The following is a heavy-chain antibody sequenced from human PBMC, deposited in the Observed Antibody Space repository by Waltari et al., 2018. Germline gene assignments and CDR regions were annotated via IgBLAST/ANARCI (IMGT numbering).Heavy chain of an antibody. D-gene: IGHD3-10*01. J-gene: IGHJ4*02. CDR3: ARGTLVQGVISYYFDY. V-gene: IGHV3-7*01. Sequence: EVQLVESGGGLVQPGGSLRLSCAASGFTFSSYWMSWVRQAPGQGLEWVANIKQDGSEKYYVDSVKGRFTISRDNAKNSLYLQMNSLRAEDTAVYYCARGTLVQGVISYYFDYWGQGTLVTVSS. CDR2: IKQDGSEK. CDR1: GFTFSSYW.